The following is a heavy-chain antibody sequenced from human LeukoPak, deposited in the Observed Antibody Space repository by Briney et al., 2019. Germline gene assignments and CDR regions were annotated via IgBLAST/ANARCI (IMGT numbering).Heavy chain of an antibody. J-gene: IGHJ4*02. D-gene: IGHD3-22*01. V-gene: IGHV3-23*01. CDR2: ISGSGGYT. CDR3: ARGIGSYYDSSGHEGDY. Sequence: GGSLGLSCAASGFTFSSYAMSWVRQAPGKGLEWVSGISGSGGYTYYADSVKGRVTISRDNSKNTLYLQMNSLRAEDTAVYYCARGIGSYYDSSGHEGDYWGQGTLVTVSS. CDR1: GFTFSSYA.